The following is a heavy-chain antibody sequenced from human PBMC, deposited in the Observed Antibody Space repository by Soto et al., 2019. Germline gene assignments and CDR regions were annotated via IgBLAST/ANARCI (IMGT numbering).Heavy chain of an antibody. D-gene: IGHD3-10*01. CDR2: ISSSTTYT. CDR1: GFPFSDYY. CDR3: AREKSSFYYSGIDA. Sequence: QVRLVESGGGLVKPGGSLRLSCAASGFPFSDYYMTWLRQAPGKGLEWVSYISSSTTYTGYSDSVKGRFTISRDNAKNSVYLKMNSLRAEDTAVYYCAREKSSFYYSGIDAWTQGTMVTVSS. V-gene: IGHV3-11*06. J-gene: IGHJ6*02.